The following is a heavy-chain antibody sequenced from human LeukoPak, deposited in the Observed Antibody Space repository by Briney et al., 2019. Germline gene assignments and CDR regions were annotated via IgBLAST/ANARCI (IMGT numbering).Heavy chain of an antibody. V-gene: IGHV4-34*01. D-gene: IGHD1-26*01. CDR1: GGSFSGYY. CDR2: INHSGST. J-gene: IGHJ3*02. CDR3: ARRGDQWELWSRSNAFDI. Sequence: SETLSLTCAVYGGSFSGYYWSWIRQPPGKGLEWIGEINHSGSTNYNPSLKSRVTISVDTSKNQFSLKLSSVTAADTAVYYCARRGDQWELWSRSNAFDIWGQGTMVTVSS.